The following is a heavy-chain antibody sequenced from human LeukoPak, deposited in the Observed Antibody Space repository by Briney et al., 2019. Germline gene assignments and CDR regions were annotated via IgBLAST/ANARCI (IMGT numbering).Heavy chain of an antibody. CDR3: AAGGYFDY. J-gene: IGHJ4*02. Sequence: GGSLRLSCTASGFSFSSYLMGWVRQAPGKGLEWVSAISGSGGSTYYADSVKGRFTISRDNSKNTLYLQMNSLRAEDTAVYYCAAGGYFDYWGQGTLVTVSS. CDR2: ISGSGGST. CDR1: GFSFSSYL. D-gene: IGHD2-15*01. V-gene: IGHV3-23*01.